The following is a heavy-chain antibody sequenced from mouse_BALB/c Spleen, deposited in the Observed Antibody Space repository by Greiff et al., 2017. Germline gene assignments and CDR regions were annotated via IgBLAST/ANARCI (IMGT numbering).Heavy chain of an antibody. J-gene: IGHJ2*01. Sequence: EVKLVESGGGLVQPGGSRKLSCAASGFTFSSFGMHWVRQAPEKGLEWVAYISSGSSTIYYADTVKGRFTISRDNPKNTLFLQMTSLRSEDTAMYYCARCPYGSSSFDYWGQGTTLTVSS. CDR3: ARCPYGSSSFDY. V-gene: IGHV5-17*02. CDR1: GFTFSSFG. D-gene: IGHD1-1*01. CDR2: ISSGSSTI.